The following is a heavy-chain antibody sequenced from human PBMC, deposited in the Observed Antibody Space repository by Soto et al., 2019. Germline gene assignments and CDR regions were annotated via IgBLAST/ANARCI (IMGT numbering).Heavy chain of an antibody. CDR3: AKKAGSGGRGFYFDS. D-gene: IGHD3-10*01. V-gene: IGHV3-23*01. CDR1: GFTFSTYS. J-gene: IGHJ4*02. Sequence: EVQLLESGGDLVQPGESLRLSGAASGFTFSTYSMYWAPQAPGKGLEWVSTISGDGLNTYYPDSVKGRFGISRDNSKNALVLQMNSLRAEDTAVYYCAKKAGSGGRGFYFDSWGQGILVTVSS. CDR2: ISGDGLNT.